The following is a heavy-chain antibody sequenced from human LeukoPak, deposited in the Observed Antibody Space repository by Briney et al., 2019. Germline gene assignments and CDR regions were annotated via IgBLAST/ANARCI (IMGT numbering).Heavy chain of an antibody. CDR1: GFTFSSYS. D-gene: IGHD2-2*01. J-gene: IGHJ6*03. Sequence: GGSLRLSCAASGFTFSSYSMNWVRQAPGKGLEWVSSISSSSSYIYYADSVKGRFTISRDNAKNSLYLQMNSLRAEDTAVYYCARAGDCSSTSCSVPYYYYMDVWGKGTTVTVSS. V-gene: IGHV3-21*01. CDR2: ISSSSSYI. CDR3: ARAGDCSSTSCSVPYYYYMDV.